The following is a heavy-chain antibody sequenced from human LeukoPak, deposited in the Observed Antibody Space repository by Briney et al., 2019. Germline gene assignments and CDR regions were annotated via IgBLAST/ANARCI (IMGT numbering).Heavy chain of an antibody. CDR3: ARGVPAAGSIRFDP. V-gene: IGHV4-4*02. CDR2: IYHSGST. J-gene: IGHJ5*02. D-gene: IGHD6-13*01. Sequence: PSGTLSLTCAVSGGSITSGNWWSLVRQPPGKGLEWIGEIYHSGSTNYNLSLKSRVTISVDKSKNQFSLILNSVTAADTAVYYCARGVPAAGSIRFDPWGQGTLVTVS. CDR1: GGSITSGNW.